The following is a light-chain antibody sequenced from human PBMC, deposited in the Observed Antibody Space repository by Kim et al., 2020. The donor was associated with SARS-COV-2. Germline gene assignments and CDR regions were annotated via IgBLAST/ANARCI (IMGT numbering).Light chain of an antibody. CDR3: LQDYTYPRT. V-gene: IGKV1-6*01. Sequence: AILMTQSPSSLSASVGERVTITCRASQAIRSDLGWYQQRPGESPKLLIYAASTLQFGVPSRFSGSGSGTDFTLTITGLLPEDIATYYCLQDYTYPRTFGQGTKVDIK. CDR1: QAIRSD. J-gene: IGKJ1*01. CDR2: AAS.